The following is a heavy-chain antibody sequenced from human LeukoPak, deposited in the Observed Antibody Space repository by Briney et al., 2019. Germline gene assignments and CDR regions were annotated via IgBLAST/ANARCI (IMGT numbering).Heavy chain of an antibody. D-gene: IGHD6-19*01. Sequence: PSETLSLTCTVSGGSISSGSYYWSWIRQPAGKGLEWIGRIYTSGSTNYNPSLKSRVTISVDTSKNQFSLKLSSVTAADTAVYYCARDRYSSGHRSYYYYMDVWGKGTTVTVSS. V-gene: IGHV4-61*02. CDR1: GGSISSGSYY. CDR2: IYTSGST. J-gene: IGHJ6*03. CDR3: ARDRYSSGHRSYYYYMDV.